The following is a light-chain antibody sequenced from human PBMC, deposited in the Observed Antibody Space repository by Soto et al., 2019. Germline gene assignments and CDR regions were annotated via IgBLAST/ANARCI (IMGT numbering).Light chain of an antibody. Sequence: QSVLTQPASVSGSPGQSITISCTGTSSDVGGYNYVSWYQHHPGKAPKLMIYEVSNRPSGVSNRFSGSESGNTASLTISGLQAEDEADYYCSSYTSSGTLVFGNGTKVSVL. J-gene: IGLJ1*01. CDR3: SSYTSSGTLV. CDR1: SSDVGGYNY. V-gene: IGLV2-14*01. CDR2: EVS.